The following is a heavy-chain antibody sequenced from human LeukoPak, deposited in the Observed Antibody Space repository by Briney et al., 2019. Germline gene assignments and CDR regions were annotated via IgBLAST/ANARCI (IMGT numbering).Heavy chain of an antibody. J-gene: IGHJ4*02. V-gene: IGHV3-7*01. CDR2: IKQDGSEK. D-gene: IGHD3-3*01. CDR3: ARDHYTVNFDY. CDR1: GFTFSSDW. Sequence: PGGSLRLSCAASGFTFSSDWMSWVRQAPGKGLEWVANIKQDGSEKYYVDSVKGRFTISRDNAKNSLYLQMNSLRAEDTAVYYCARDHYTVNFDYWGQGTLVTVSS.